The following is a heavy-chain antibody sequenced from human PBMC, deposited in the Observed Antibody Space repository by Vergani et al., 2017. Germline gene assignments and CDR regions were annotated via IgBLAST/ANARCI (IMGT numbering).Heavy chain of an antibody. V-gene: IGHV4-39*01. Sequence: QVQLQESGPGLVKPSETLSLTCTVSGGSISSYYWGWIRQPPGKGLEWIGSIYYSGSTYYNPSLKSRVTISVDTSKNQFSLKLSSVTAADTAVYYCARLRIHPLWGQGTLVTVSS. CDR1: GGSISSYY. D-gene: IGHD5-18*01. CDR3: ARLRIHPL. CDR2: IYYSGST. J-gene: IGHJ4*02.